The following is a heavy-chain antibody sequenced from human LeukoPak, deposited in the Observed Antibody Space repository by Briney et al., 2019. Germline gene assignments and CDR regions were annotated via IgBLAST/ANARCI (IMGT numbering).Heavy chain of an antibody. V-gene: IGHV3-53*01. Sequence: GGSLRLSCAASVLTVSSNYMSWVRQAPGKGLEWVSVIYSGGSTYYADSVKGRFTISRDNSKNTLYLQMNSLRAEDTAVYYCARQSSGWFFDYWGQGTLVTVSS. D-gene: IGHD6-19*01. J-gene: IGHJ4*02. CDR1: VLTVSSNY. CDR3: ARQSSGWFFDY. CDR2: IYSGGST.